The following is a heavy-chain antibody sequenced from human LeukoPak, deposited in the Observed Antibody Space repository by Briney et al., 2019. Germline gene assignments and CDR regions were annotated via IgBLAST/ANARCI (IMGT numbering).Heavy chain of an antibody. CDR1: GASISSGSYY. Sequence: SQTLSLTCAVSGASISSGSYYWTWLRQPAGKGLEWIGRIFTSGSTNYNPSLKSRVTISVDRSKNQFSLKLSSVTAADTAVYYCASQLGYFDFWGQGTPVTVSS. J-gene: IGHJ4*02. CDR3: ASQLGYFDF. CDR2: IFTSGST. V-gene: IGHV4-61*02. D-gene: IGHD6-6*01.